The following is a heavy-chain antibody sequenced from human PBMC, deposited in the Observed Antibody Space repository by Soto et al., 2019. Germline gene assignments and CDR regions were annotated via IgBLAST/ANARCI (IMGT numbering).Heavy chain of an antibody. CDR2: IYYSGST. CDR3: ARAGAATLSDY. J-gene: IGHJ4*02. CDR1: GGSISNYY. D-gene: IGHD2-15*01. Sequence: PSETLSLTCTVSGGSISNYYCSWIRQPPGKGLEWIGYIYYSGSTNYNPSLKSRVTISVDTSKNQFSLKLSSVTAADTAVYYCARAGAATLSDYWGQGTPVTVSS. V-gene: IGHV4-59*01.